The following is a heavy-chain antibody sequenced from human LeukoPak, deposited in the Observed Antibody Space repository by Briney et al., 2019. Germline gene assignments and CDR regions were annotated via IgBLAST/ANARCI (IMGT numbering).Heavy chain of an antibody. D-gene: IGHD3-22*01. J-gene: IGHJ4*02. CDR3: ARHDSSGYYFFDY. V-gene: IGHV4-39*01. Sequence: SETLSLTCAVSGGSISSSNWWSWVRQPPGKGLEWIGSIYYSGSTYYNPSLKSRVTISVDTSKNQFSLKLSSVTAADTAVYYCARHDSSGYYFFDYWGQGTLVTVSS. CDR2: IYYSGST. CDR1: GGSISSSNW.